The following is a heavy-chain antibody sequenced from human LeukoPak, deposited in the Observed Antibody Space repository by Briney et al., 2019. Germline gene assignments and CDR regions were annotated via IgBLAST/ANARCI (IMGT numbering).Heavy chain of an antibody. D-gene: IGHD2-15*01. V-gene: IGHV4-39*01. Sequence: PGGSLRLSCAASGFTFSDYYMSWIRQPPGKGLEWIGSIYYSGSTYYNPSLKSRVTISVDTSKNQFSLKLSSVTAADTAVYYCARHVVGYCSGGSCYSWLDWGQGTLVTVSS. CDR2: IYYSGST. J-gene: IGHJ4*02. CDR3: ARHVVGYCSGGSCYSWLD. CDR1: GFTFSDYY.